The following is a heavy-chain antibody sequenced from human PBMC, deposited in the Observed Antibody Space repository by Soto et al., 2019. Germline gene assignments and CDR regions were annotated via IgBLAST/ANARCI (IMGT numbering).Heavy chain of an antibody. Sequence: EVQLVETGGGLIQPGGSLRLSCAASGFTVSSAYMSWVRQAPGKGLEWVSVIYSGGSTYYADSLKGRFTISRDNSKNTLNLQMNRLRAEDTAVYYCARGGFAPFDYWGQGTMVTVSS. V-gene: IGHV3-53*02. J-gene: IGHJ4*02. CDR1: GFTVSSAY. CDR3: ARGGFAPFDY. CDR2: IYSGGST.